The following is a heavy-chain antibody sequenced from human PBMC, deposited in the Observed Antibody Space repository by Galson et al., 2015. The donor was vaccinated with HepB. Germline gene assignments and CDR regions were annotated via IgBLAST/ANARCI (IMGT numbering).Heavy chain of an antibody. Sequence: SLRLSCATSGFTFSNFFMDWVRQAPGKGLEWVSSISSSSNYTYYADSVRGRFTISRDDAKNSLSLHMNSLRAEDTAFYYCVTDSSGRHTFDFWGQGTLVTVSS. CDR3: VTDSSGRHTFDF. D-gene: IGHD3-22*01. CDR2: ISSSSNYT. J-gene: IGHJ4*02. V-gene: IGHV3-21*01. CDR1: GFTFSNFF.